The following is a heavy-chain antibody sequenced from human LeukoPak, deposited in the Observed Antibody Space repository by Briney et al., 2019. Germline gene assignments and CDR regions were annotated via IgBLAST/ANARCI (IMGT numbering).Heavy chain of an antibody. D-gene: IGHD2-2*02. CDR2: VSGSGGST. CDR3: AVTYLLPFDY. V-gene: IGHV3-23*01. J-gene: IGHJ4*02. CDR1: GFTFSSYG. Sequence: GGSLRLSCAASGFTFSSYGMHWVRQAPGKGLEWVAAVSGSGGSTYYADSVKGRFTISRDNSKNTLYLQMNSLRAEDTAVFYCAVTYLLPFDYWCQGTLVTVSS.